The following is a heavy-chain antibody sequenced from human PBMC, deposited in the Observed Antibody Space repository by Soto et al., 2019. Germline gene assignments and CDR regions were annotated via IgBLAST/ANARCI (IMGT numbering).Heavy chain of an antibody. Sequence: GGSLRLSCAASGFTFSSYAMHWVRQVPGKGLEWVAVISYDGSNKYYADSVKGRFTISRDNSKNTLYPQMNSLRAEDTAVYYCASLRHDILAPPRYWGQGTLVTVSS. CDR2: ISYDGSNK. D-gene: IGHD3-9*01. CDR3: ASLRHDILAPPRY. V-gene: IGHV3-30-3*01. CDR1: GFTFSSYA. J-gene: IGHJ4*02.